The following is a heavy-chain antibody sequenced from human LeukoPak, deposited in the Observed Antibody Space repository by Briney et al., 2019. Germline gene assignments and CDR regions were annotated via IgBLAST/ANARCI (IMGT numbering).Heavy chain of an antibody. CDR2: IYSDGST. CDR3: ARDLAVTTTLGSWFDP. V-gene: IGHV3-53*01. J-gene: IGHJ5*02. Sequence: GGSLRLSCAASGFAVSNKYMTWVRQAPGKGLEWVSVIYSDGSTYYADSVKGRFTISRDYSKNTLYLQMNSLRAEDTAVYYCARDLAVTTTLGSWFDPWGQGSLVTVSS. D-gene: IGHD4-17*01. CDR1: GFAVSNKY.